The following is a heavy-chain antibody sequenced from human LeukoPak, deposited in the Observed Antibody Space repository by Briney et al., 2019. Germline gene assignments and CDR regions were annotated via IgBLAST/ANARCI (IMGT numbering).Heavy chain of an antibody. V-gene: IGHV3-30*18. CDR1: GFTFSSYG. CDR2: ISYDGSNK. J-gene: IGHJ4*02. Sequence: GGSLRLSCAASGFTFSSYGMHWVRQAPGKGLEWVAVISYDGSNKYYADSVKGRFTISRDNSKNTLYLQMNSLRAEDTAVYYCAKDMYYYDSSGISPFDYWGQGTLVTVSS. CDR3: AKDMYYYDSSGISPFDY. D-gene: IGHD3-22*01.